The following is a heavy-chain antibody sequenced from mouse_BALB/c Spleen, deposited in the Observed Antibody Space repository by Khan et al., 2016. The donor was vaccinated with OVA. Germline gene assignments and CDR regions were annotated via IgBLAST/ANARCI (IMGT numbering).Heavy chain of an antibody. D-gene: IGHD3-3*01. CDR1: GYTFPEYT. CDR2: INPKNGGT. J-gene: IGHJ4*01. Sequence: VQLQQSGPELVKPGASVKISCKTSGYTFPEYTVHWVKQSLGKSLDWIGVINPKNGGTAYNQKFKGKATLTVDKYSSTAYMEFRSLTSNNSAVYYCARDAGRYWGQGTSVTVAS. CDR3: ARDAGRY. V-gene: IGHV1-18*01.